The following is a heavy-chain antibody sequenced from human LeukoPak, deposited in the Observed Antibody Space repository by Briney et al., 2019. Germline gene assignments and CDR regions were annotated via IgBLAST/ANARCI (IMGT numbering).Heavy chain of an antibody. CDR2: IYYSGST. CDR1: GGFISSYY. J-gene: IGHJ5*02. Sequence: PSETLSLTCTVSGGFISSYYWSWIRQPPGKGLEWIGYIYYSGSTNYNPSLKSRVTISVDTSKNQFSLKLTSVTAADTAVYYCASTAAGPIWFDPWGQGTLVTVSS. D-gene: IGHD5-18*01. CDR3: ASTAAGPIWFDP. V-gene: IGHV4-59*08.